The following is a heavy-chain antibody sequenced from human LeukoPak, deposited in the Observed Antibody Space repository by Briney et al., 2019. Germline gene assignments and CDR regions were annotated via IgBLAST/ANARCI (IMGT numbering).Heavy chain of an antibody. CDR2: ISSSSSYI. D-gene: IGHD7-27*01. CDR1: GFTFSSYS. CDR3: ARVNGGNGGAFDY. Sequence: PGGSLRLSCAASGFTFSSYSMNWVRQAPGKGLEWVSSISSSSSYIYYADSVKGRFTISRDNAKNTLYLQMNSLRAEDTAVYYCARVNGGNGGAFDYCGQGTLVTVSA. V-gene: IGHV3-21*01. J-gene: IGHJ4*02.